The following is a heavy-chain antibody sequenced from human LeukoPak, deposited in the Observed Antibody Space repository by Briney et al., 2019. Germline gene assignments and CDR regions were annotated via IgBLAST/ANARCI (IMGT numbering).Heavy chain of an antibody. CDR3: ARGPVVPAATGRFDP. J-gene: IGHJ5*02. CDR2: IYHSGST. D-gene: IGHD2-2*01. V-gene: IGHV4-30-2*01. CDR1: GGSISSGGYS. Sequence: SETLSLTCAVSGGSISSGGYSWSWIRQPPGKGLEWIGYIYHSGSTYYNPSLKSRVTISVDRSKNQFSLKLSSVTAADTAVYYCARGPVVPAATGRFDPWGQGTPVTVSS.